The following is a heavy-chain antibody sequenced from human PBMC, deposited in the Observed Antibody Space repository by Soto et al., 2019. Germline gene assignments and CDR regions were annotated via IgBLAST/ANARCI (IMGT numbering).Heavy chain of an antibody. CDR2: IYTDGTT. J-gene: IGHJ4*02. CDR1: GDSISDYFC. V-gene: IGHV4-4*07. CDR3: AREVRGGFTGIFDQ. D-gene: IGHD2-15*01. Sequence: PSETLSLTCTVSGDSISDYFCWSWIRQPAGKGLEWIGRIYTDGTTKYNPSLKSRVTLPLDKSKNQFSLRLSSVTAADTAVYYFAREVRGGFTGIFDQWGRGSRVTVSS.